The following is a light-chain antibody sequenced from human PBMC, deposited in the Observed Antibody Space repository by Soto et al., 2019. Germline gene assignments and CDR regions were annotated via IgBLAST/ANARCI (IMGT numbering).Light chain of an antibody. Sequence: EIVLTQSPGTLSLSPGERATLSCRASQSVSSNHIAWYQQKPGQAPRLLIYGASSRATGIPDRFSGSGSGTDFTLSISRLEPEDFAVYFCHHFGSSPQTFGHGTKVEI. J-gene: IGKJ1*01. CDR2: GAS. CDR3: HHFGSSPQT. CDR1: QSVSSNH. V-gene: IGKV3-20*01.